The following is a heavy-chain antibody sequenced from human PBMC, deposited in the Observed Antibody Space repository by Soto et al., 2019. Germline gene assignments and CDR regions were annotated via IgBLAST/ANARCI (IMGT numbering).Heavy chain of an antibody. CDR3: ARGGCSGGSCRFDY. D-gene: IGHD2-15*01. V-gene: IGHV1-69*06. J-gene: IGHJ4*02. Sequence: KVSCKASGGTFSSYAISWVRQAPGQGLEWMGGIIPIFGTANYAQKFQGRGTITADKSTSKAYMELSSLRSEDTAVYYCARGGCSGGSCRFDYWGQGTRVTVSS. CDR2: IIPIFGTA. CDR1: GGTFSSYA.